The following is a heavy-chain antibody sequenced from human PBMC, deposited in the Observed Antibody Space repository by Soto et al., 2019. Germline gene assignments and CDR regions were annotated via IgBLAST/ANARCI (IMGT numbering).Heavy chain of an antibody. Sequence: GGSLRLSCAASGFPFTRSGMGWVRQAPGKGLEWVSYISGSGGVTHYADSVNGRFTISRDNSKDTLYLQMNSLRAEATALYYCAKYGENYLDVWGEGTTVTVSS. CDR3: AKYGENYLDV. D-gene: IGHD3-10*01. CDR1: GFPFTRSG. J-gene: IGHJ6*03. V-gene: IGHV3-23*01. CDR2: ISGSGGVT.